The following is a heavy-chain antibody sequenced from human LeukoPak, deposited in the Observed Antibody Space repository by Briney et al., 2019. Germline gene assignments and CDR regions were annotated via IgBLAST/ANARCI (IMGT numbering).Heavy chain of an antibody. CDR3: ARKTDHQTGGDY. CDR2: IYSGGST. Sequence: GGSLRLSCSASGFTFSSYAMHWVRQAPGEGLEWVSLIYSGGSTSYADSVKGRFTISRDNSKNTLYLQMNSLRAEDTAVYYCARKTDHQTGGDYWGQGTLVTVSS. V-gene: IGHV3-66*01. D-gene: IGHD1-1*01. J-gene: IGHJ4*02. CDR1: GFTFSSYA.